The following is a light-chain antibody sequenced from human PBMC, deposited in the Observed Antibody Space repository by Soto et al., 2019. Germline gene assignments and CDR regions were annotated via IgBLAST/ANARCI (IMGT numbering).Light chain of an antibody. CDR3: QAWDSSSYV. CDR2: QDN. Sequence: SYELTQPPSVSVSPGQTASITCSGDKLGDKYACWYQQKPGQSPALVIYQDNKRPSGIPERFSGSNSGNTATLTISGTQAMDEADYYCQAWDSSSYVFGTGT. V-gene: IGLV3-1*01. J-gene: IGLJ1*01. CDR1: KLGDKY.